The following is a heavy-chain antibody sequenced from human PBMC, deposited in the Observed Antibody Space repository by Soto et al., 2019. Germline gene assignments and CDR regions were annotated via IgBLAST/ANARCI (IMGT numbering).Heavy chain of an antibody. D-gene: IGHD5-18*01. CDR2: IDWDGDK. V-gene: IGHV2-70*13. Sequence: SGPTRVSPTPTLALTCTFSGCSLSASGMCLTWTSKPPGRALEWLATIDWDGDKYYTSSLRTRLTISKDTSKNQVALTMTNMQPMDTGTYFCARMRGSYLSPLDSWGQGAMVTVSS. CDR3: ARMRGSYLSPLDS. CDR1: GCSLSASGMC. J-gene: IGHJ4*02.